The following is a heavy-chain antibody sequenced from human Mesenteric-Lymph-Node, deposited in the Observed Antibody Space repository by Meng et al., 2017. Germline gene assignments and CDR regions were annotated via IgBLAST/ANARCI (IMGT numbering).Heavy chain of an antibody. CDR2: IYHSGST. CDR3: ARVAAAGNEWFDP. CDR1: GGSTSSINW. J-gene: IGHJ5*02. V-gene: IGHV4-4*02. Sequence: QVQLQESGPGLVQPSAALSLTCAVSGGSTSSINWWTWVRQPPGKGLEWIGEIYHSGSTNYNPSLKSRVTISVDKSKNQFSLKLSSVTAADTAVYYCARVAAAGNEWFDPWGQGTLVTVSS. D-gene: IGHD6-13*01.